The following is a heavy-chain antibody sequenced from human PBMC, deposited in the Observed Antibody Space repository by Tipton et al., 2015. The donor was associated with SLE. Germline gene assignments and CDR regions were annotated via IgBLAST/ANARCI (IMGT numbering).Heavy chain of an antibody. V-gene: IGHV3-64*02. CDR2: ITSNGGNT. CDR1: GFIFSSYS. D-gene: IGHD6-19*01. Sequence: SLRLSCVASGFIFSSYSMHWVRQAPGKGLEYVSAITSNGGNTCYADSVQGRFTISRDNSKNTLYLQMGSLRAEDMAVYYCARRGIAVADYWGQGTLVTVSS. CDR3: ARRGIAVADY. J-gene: IGHJ4*02.